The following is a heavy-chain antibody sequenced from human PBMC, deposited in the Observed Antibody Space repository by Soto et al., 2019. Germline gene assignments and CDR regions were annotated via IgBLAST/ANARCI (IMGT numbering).Heavy chain of an antibody. CDR2: INHSGST. D-gene: IGHD2-15*01. J-gene: IGHJ4*02. Sequence: SETLSLTCAVYGGSFSGYYWSWIRQPPGKGLEWIGEINHSGSTNYNPSLKSRVTISVDTSKNQFSLKLSSVTAADTAVYYCARGLVVVVVVAATRFDYCGKGPLVTVSS. CDR3: ARGLVVVVVVAATRFDY. V-gene: IGHV4-34*01. CDR1: GGSFSGYY.